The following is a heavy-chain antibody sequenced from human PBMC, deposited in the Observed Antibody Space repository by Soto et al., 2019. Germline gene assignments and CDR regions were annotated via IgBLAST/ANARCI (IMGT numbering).Heavy chain of an antibody. CDR1: GFTFSDYY. D-gene: IGHD3-16*01. CDR2: ISSRGTTI. V-gene: IGHV3-11*01. CDR3: ASRPPVGDAIMILDY. Sequence: PGGSLRLSCASSGFTFSDYYMSWIRQAPGKGLEWVSCISSRGTTIYYADSVKGRFTISRDNAQNSLYLQMNSLRAEDTAMYYCASRPPVGDAIMILDYWGPGTLVTGSS. J-gene: IGHJ4*02.